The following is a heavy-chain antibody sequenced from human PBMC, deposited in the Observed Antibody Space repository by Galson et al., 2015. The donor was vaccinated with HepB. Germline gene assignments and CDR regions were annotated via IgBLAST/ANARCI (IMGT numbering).Heavy chain of an antibody. CDR1: GYAFSIYG. CDR3: AREGERTTMFYYKGMDV. J-gene: IGHJ6*02. D-gene: IGHD4-11*01. Sequence: SVKVSCKASGYAFSIYGISWVRQAPGQGLEWMGWISVYSGNTKYAQKFQGRVTMTTDASTTTALLELTSLRYDDTAVYFCAREGERTTMFYYKGMDVWGQGTTVTVSS. CDR2: ISVYSGNT. V-gene: IGHV1-18*04.